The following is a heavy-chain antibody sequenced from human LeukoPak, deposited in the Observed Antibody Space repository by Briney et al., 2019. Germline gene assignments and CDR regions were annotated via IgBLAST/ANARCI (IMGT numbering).Heavy chain of an antibody. D-gene: IGHD2-8*01. Sequence: GGSLRLSCAASGFTFSRYSMNWVRQAPGKGLEWVSSISNTGSYISYAEFVKGRFTISRDNAKNSLYLQMNSLRAEDTAVYYCARAAYCTNGVCLKYWYFDLWGRGTLVTVSS. CDR1: GFTFSRYS. CDR2: ISNTGSYI. J-gene: IGHJ2*01. CDR3: ARAAYCTNGVCLKYWYFDL. V-gene: IGHV3-21*01.